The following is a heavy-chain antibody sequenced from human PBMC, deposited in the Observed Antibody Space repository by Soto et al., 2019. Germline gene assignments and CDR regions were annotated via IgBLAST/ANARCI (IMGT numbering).Heavy chain of an antibody. CDR3: AKVEIGPRIAAADRRFQH. Sequence: PGGSLRLSCAASGFTFSSYAMSWVRQAPGKGLEWVSAISGSGGSTYYADSVKGRFTISRDNSKNTRYLQMNSLRAEDTAVYYCAKVEIGPRIAAADRRFQHWGQGTLVTVSS. V-gene: IGHV3-23*01. J-gene: IGHJ1*01. D-gene: IGHD6-13*01. CDR2: ISGSGGST. CDR1: GFTFSSYA.